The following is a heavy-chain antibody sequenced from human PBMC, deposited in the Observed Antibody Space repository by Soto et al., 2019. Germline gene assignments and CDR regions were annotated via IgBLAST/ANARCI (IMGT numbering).Heavy chain of an antibody. CDR3: ARAYGDIYYYYYYMDV. CDR2: IYYSGST. Sequence: SETLSLTCTVSGGSISSYYWSWIRQPPGKGLEWIGYIYYSGSTNYNPSLKSRVTISVDTSTNQFSLKLSSVTAADTAVYYCARAYGDIYYYYYYMDVWGKGTTVTVSS. CDR1: GGSISSYY. V-gene: IGHV4-59*01. J-gene: IGHJ6*03. D-gene: IGHD4-17*01.